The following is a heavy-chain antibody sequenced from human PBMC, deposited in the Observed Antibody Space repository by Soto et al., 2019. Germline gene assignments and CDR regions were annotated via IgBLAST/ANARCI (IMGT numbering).Heavy chain of an antibody. J-gene: IGHJ4*02. D-gene: IGHD3-22*01. CDR2: INHSGST. Sequence: SETPRHRYAVEGGSFSGFYCSWILQPPGKGLEWIGEINHSGSTNYNLSLKSRVTISVDTSKNQFSLKLSSVTAADTAVYYCASFRNYSDSSGSIDYCGEGTLVT. CDR3: ASFRNYSDSSGSIDY. V-gene: IGHV4-34*01. CDR1: GGSFSGFY.